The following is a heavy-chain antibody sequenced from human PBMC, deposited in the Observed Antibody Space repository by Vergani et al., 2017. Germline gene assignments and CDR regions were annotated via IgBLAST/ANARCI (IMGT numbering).Heavy chain of an antibody. J-gene: IGHJ4*02. CDR2: ISYSGTT. D-gene: IGHD3-22*01. CDR1: GGSISSGDYY. Sequence: QVQLQESGPGLVTPSQTLSLICTVSGGSISSGDYYWTWIRQPPGKGLEWIGYISYSGTTYYNPSLKSRVTMSVDTSKNQFSLKLSSVPAADTAVYYCAREEAYYYDSGSYWGQGTLVTVSS. CDR3: AREEAYYYDSGSY. V-gene: IGHV4-30-4*08.